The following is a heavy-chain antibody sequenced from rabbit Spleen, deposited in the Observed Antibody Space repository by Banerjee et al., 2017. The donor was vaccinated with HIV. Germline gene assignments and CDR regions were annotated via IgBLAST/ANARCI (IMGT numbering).Heavy chain of an antibody. V-gene: IGHV1S40*01. J-gene: IGHJ6*01. D-gene: IGHD1-1*01. CDR3: ASYTCTSFSGNGMDL. CDR2: IAGSSSGFT. CDR1: GVSFSSSDY. Sequence: QSLEESGGDLVKPGGSLTLTCTASGVSFSSSDYMCWVRQAPGKGLEWIGCIAGSSSGFTCCAFCEYGRFACSKSSSSKVTLPTTTLTIASPAASFSASYTCTSFSGNGMDLWGPGTLVTVS.